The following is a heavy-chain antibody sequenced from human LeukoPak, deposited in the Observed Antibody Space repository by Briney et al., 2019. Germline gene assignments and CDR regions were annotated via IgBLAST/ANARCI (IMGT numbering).Heavy chain of an antibody. CDR2: ISYDGGNK. CDR3: AREREGYSSSWFLPVFDY. V-gene: IGHV3-30-3*01. Sequence: PGGSLRLSCAASGFTFSSYAMHWVRQAPGKGLEWVAVISYDGGNKYYADSVKGRFTISRDNSKNAVYLQMNSLRAEDTAVYYCAREREGYSSSWFLPVFDYWGQGTLVTVSS. J-gene: IGHJ4*02. D-gene: IGHD6-13*01. CDR1: GFTFSSYA.